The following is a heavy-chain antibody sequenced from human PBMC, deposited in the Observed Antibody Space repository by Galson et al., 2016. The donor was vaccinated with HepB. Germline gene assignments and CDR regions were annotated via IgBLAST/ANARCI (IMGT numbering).Heavy chain of an antibody. CDR3: ASEYYYGSGSYYPGRYYGMDV. D-gene: IGHD3-10*01. CDR2: ISSSSSYI. Sequence: SLRLSCAASGFTFSTYSMNWVRQGPGKGLEWVSSISSSSSYIYQADSVKGRFTISRDNAKKSLYLQMNSLRTEDTAVYYCASEYYYGSGSYYPGRYYGMDVWGQGTTVTVSS. V-gene: IGHV3-21*04. J-gene: IGHJ6*02. CDR1: GFTFSTYS.